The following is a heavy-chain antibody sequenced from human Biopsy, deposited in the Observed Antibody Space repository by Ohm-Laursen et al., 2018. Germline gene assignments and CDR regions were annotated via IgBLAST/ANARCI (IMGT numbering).Heavy chain of an antibody. J-gene: IGHJ5*02. CDR3: ARMDYYDGNINPNWFDP. D-gene: IGHD3-22*01. Sequence: ASVKVSCNASDYTFYSYGITWVRRAPGQGLEWMGWITADEKNSAPKFQGRVTMTTDMSTSTAYMELRGLKSDDTAVYYCARMDYYDGNINPNWFDPWGQGTLVTVSS. V-gene: IGHV1-18*04. CDR1: DYTFYSYG. CDR2: ITADEK.